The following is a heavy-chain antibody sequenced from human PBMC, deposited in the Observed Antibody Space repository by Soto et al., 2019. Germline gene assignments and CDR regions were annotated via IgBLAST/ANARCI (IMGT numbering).Heavy chain of an antibody. D-gene: IGHD5-12*01. J-gene: IGHJ4*02. CDR2: IYYSGST. CDR3: ARSAPGYGGYGGGGVFDY. Sequence: QVQLQESGPGLVKPSQTLSLTCSVSGGSISSDVYYWSWIRQHPGKGLEWIGYIYYSGSTYYNTSFKSRVTISVDTSKNQFSLELSSVTAADTAVYYCARSAPGYGGYGGGGVFDYCGLGTLVTVSS. V-gene: IGHV4-31*03. CDR1: GGSISSDVYY.